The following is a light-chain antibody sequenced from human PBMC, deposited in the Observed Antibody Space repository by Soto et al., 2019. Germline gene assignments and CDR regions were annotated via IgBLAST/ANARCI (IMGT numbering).Light chain of an antibody. CDR2: AAS. J-gene: IGKJ5*01. V-gene: IGKV1-39*01. CDR3: QQSYSTPIT. Sequence: DIQMTQSPSSLSASVGDRVTITCRASQSISSYLNWYQQKPGKAPKLLIYAASSLQSGVPARSSGSGSGTDFTLTISSLQPEDFVTYYCQQSYSTPITFGQGTRLEIK. CDR1: QSISSY.